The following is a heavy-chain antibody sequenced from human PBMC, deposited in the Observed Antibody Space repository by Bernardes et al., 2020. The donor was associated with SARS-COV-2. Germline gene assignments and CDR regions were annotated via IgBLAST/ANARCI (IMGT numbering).Heavy chain of an antibody. CDR2: INHSGST. D-gene: IGHD6-19*01. Sequence: SETLSLTCAVYGGSFSGYYWSWIRQPPGKGLEWIGEINHSGSTNYNPSLKSRVTISVDTSKNQFSLKLSSVTAADTAVYYCARGARYSSGWDHYYYYVMDDWSQGTTVTVSS. CDR3: ARGARYSSGWDHYYYYVMDD. J-gene: IGHJ6*02. V-gene: IGHV4-34*01. CDR1: GGSFSGYY.